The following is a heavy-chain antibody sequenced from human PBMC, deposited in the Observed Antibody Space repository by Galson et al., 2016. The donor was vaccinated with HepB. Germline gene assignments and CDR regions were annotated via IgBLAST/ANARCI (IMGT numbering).Heavy chain of an antibody. V-gene: IGHV4-31*03. CDR3: ARGGRKGLRVYYFDY. D-gene: IGHD3-10*01. J-gene: IGHJ4*01. CDR2: IYHSGNA. CDR1: GTSVNVSYY. Sequence: TLSLTCTVSGTSVNVSYYWSWIRQPPGKGLEWIGYIYHSGNAYYNASLKSRATISVDTSKNQFFLKLTSLTAADTAVYFCARGGRKGLRVYYFDYWGHGTLVTVSS.